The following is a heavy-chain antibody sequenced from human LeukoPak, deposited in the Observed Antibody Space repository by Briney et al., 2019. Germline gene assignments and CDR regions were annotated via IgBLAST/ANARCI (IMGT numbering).Heavy chain of an antibody. V-gene: IGHV4-4*02. CDR2: IYHSGST. Sequence: SETLSLTCAVSGGSISSRNWWSWVRQPPGKGLEWIGEIYHSGSTNYNPSLKTRVTISVDKSKNQFSLKLSSVTAVDTAVYYCARASHDYGDYSHFDYWGQGTLVTVSS. J-gene: IGHJ4*02. CDR1: GGSISSRNW. CDR3: ARASHDYGDYSHFDY. D-gene: IGHD4-17*01.